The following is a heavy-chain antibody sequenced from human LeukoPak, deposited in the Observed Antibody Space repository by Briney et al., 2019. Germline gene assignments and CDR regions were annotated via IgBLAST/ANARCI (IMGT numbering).Heavy chain of an antibody. Sequence: SETLSLTCSVSGYSISSNSYWGWIRQSPGKGLEWIGSIHHSGSTYYNPSLMSRVSISMDTSKNQFSLNLNSVTAADTAMFYCARWLGKGFDMWGQGTMVTVSS. J-gene: IGHJ3*02. CDR2: IHHSGST. V-gene: IGHV4-38-2*02. CDR1: GYSISSNSY. CDR3: ARWLGKGFDM. D-gene: IGHD3-22*01.